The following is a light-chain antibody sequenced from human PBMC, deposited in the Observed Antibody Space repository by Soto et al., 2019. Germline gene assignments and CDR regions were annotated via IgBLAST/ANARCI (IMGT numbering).Light chain of an antibody. CDR3: QQYGVSPQT. Sequence: EIVLTQSPGTLSLSPGERATLSCRASQSVSNYLAWYQQKPGQAPRLLIYVASSRATGIPDRFSGSGSGTDFTLTISRLEPEDFAVYYCQQYGVSPQTFGQGTKVEIK. CDR1: QSVSNY. V-gene: IGKV3-20*01. CDR2: VAS. J-gene: IGKJ1*01.